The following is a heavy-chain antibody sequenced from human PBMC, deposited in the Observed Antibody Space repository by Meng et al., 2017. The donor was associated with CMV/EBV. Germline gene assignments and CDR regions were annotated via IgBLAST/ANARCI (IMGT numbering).Heavy chain of an antibody. CDR2: IYYSGST. CDR3: ARVTSRVAGAFDY. J-gene: IGHJ4*02. Sequence: QGQLQEPGPGLVKPSPTLSLTCTVSGGSISSGDYYWSWIRQPPGKGLEWIGYIYYSGSTYYNPSLKSRVTISVDTSKNQFSLKLSSVTAADTAVYYCARVTSRVAGAFDYWGQGTLVTVSS. CDR1: GGSISSGDYY. V-gene: IGHV4-30-4*08. D-gene: IGHD1-14*01.